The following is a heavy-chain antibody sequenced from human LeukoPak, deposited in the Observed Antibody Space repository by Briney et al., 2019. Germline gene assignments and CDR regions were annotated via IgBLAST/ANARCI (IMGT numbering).Heavy chain of an antibody. CDR3: ARGGTTVTKNWFDP. D-gene: IGHD4-17*01. J-gene: IGHJ5*02. Sequence: SETLSLTCIVSGGSISSYYWSWIRQPPGKGLEWIGYIYYSGSTNYNPSLKSRVTISVDTSKNQFSLKLSSVTAADTAVYYCARGGTTVTKNWFDPWGQGTLVTVSS. CDR2: IYYSGST. CDR1: GGSISSYY. V-gene: IGHV4-59*01.